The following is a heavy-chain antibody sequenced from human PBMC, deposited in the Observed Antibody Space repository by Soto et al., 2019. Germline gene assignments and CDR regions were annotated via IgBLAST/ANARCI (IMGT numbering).Heavy chain of an antibody. J-gene: IGHJ6*03. CDR2: INDSGNI. V-gene: IGHV4-34*01. CDR3: ARGLILWFGEFSRRGGYYYYMDV. Sequence: QVQLQQWGAGLLKPSETLSLTCAVYGGSFSGYQWTWTRQTPGKRLEWIGEINDSGNINYNPSLKSRVTILVDTPKKQISLKLSSVTAADTAVYYCARGLILWFGEFSRRGGYYYYMDVWGKGTTVTVSS. CDR1: GGSFSGYQ. D-gene: IGHD3-10*01.